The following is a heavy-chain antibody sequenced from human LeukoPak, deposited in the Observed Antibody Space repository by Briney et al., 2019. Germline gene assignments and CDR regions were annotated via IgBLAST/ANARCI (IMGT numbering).Heavy chain of an antibody. CDR1: GGSISSYY. J-gene: IGHJ5*02. CDR3: ARDLGNCSGSSWYNWFGP. CDR2: IYYSGST. V-gene: IGHV4-59*01. D-gene: IGHD3-10*02. Sequence: SETLSLTCTVSGGSISSYYWSWIRQPPGKGLEWIGYIYYSGSTNYNPSLKSRVTISVDTSKNQFSLKLSSVTAADTAVYYCARDLGNCSGSSWYNWFGPWGQGTPVTVSS.